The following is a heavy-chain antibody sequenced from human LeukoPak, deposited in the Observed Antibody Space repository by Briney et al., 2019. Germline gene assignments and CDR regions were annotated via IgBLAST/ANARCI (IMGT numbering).Heavy chain of an antibody. V-gene: IGHV3-15*01. CDR1: GFTFSNAW. CDR2: IKSKTDGGTT. CDR3: TTLHILTGYYLRY. D-gene: IGHD3-9*01. J-gene: IGHJ4*02. Sequence: GGSLRLSCAASGFTFSNAWMSWVHQAPGKGLEWVGRIKSKTDGGTTDYAAPVKGRFTISRDDSKNTLYLQMNSLKTEDTAVYYCTTLHILTGYYLRYWGQGTLVTVSS.